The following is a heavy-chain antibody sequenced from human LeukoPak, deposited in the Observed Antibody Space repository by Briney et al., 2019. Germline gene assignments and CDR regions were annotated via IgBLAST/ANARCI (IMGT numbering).Heavy chain of an antibody. CDR3: ARDRAGWYIES. D-gene: IGHD6-19*01. Sequence: KPSETLSLTCTVSGGSISSYYWSWIRQPPGKGLEWIGYIYYSGSTNYNPSLKSRVTISVDTPKNQFSLKLSSVTAPETAVYYCARDRAGWYIESWGQGNLVTVSS. CDR1: GGSISSYY. V-gene: IGHV4-59*01. J-gene: IGHJ4*02. CDR2: IYYSGST.